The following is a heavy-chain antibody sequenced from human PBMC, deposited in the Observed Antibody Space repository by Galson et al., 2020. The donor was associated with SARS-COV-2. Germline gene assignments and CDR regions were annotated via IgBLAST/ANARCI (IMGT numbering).Heavy chain of an antibody. D-gene: IGHD5-18*01. CDR2: VSVIGSYA. CDR3: ARDLVRYTIDL. CDR1: GFTFSSYS. J-gene: IGHJ2*01. Sequence: GGSLRLSCAGSGFTFSSYSMNWVRQAPGKGLEWVAAVSVIGSYAYYAHSVKGRFTISRDNSRNTLDLQMNSLSVEDTAIYYCARDLVRYTIDLWGRGTLVTVSS. V-gene: IGHV3-23*01.